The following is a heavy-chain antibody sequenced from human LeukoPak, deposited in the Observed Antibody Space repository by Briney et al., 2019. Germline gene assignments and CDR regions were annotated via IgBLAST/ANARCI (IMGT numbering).Heavy chain of an antibody. Sequence: PSGTLSLTCTVSGGSVSSGGYYWSWIRQPPGKGLEWIGYIYNSGSTNYNPSLKSRVTISVDTSKNQFSLKLSSVTAADTAVYYCARLYSSSLGRVFDYWGQGTLVTVSS. D-gene: IGHD4-11*01. V-gene: IGHV4-61*08. J-gene: IGHJ4*02. CDR1: GGSVSSGGYY. CDR2: IYNSGST. CDR3: ARLYSSSLGRVFDY.